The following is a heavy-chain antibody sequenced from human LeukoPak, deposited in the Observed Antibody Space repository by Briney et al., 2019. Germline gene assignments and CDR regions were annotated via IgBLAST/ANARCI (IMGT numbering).Heavy chain of an antibody. D-gene: IGHD3-3*01. CDR2: IYYSGST. CDR3: ARVQGGFYDFWSGYYAPDAFDI. V-gene: IGHV4-39*07. J-gene: IGHJ3*02. Sequence: SETLSLTCTVSGGSISSSSYYWGWIRQPPGKGLEWIGSIYYSGSTYDNPSLKRRVTISVDTSKNQFSLKLTSVTAADTAVYYCARVQGGFYDFWSGYYAPDAFDIWGQGTMVTVSS. CDR1: GGSISSSSYY.